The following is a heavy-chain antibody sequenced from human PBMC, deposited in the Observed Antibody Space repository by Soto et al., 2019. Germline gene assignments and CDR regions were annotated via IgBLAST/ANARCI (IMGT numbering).Heavy chain of an antibody. V-gene: IGHV3-64*02. CDR3: ARNSGGKGAYFDY. CDR2: ISSNGGST. D-gene: IGHD2-21*01. Sequence: GGSLRLSCAASGFTFSSYAMHWVRQAPGKGLEYVSAISSNGGSTYYADSVKGRFTISRDNSKSTLYLQMGSLRAEDMAVYYCARNSGGKGAYFDYWGQGTLVTVSS. J-gene: IGHJ4*02. CDR1: GFTFSSYA.